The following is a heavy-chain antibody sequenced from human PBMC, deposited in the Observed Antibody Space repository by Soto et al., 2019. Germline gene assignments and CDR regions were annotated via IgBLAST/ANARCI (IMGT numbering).Heavy chain of an antibody. V-gene: IGHV4-59*12. D-gene: IGHD2-15*01. J-gene: IGHJ5*02. CDR3: ARTIVVVVSATKYRDWFYP. CDR1: GGSISSYY. Sequence: SETLSLTCTVSGGSISSYYWSWIRQPPGKGLEWIGYIYYSGSTNYNPSLKSRVTISVDTSKNQFSLKLSSVTAADTAVYYCARTIVVVVSATKYRDWFYPWGRGSLVTVSS. CDR2: IYYSGST.